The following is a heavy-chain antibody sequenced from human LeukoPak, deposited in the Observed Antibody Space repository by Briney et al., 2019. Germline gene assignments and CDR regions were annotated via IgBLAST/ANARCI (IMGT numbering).Heavy chain of an antibody. J-gene: IGHJ4*02. V-gene: IGHV3-30*18. D-gene: IGHD1-26*01. Sequence: PGGSLRLSCAASGFTFSSYGMHWVRQAPGKGLEWVAVISYDGSNKYYADSVKGRFTISRDNSKNTLYLQMNSLRAEDTAVYYCAKDTAAKRRWELSRGFIDYWGQGTLVTVSS. CDR3: AKDTAAKRRWELSRGFIDY. CDR2: ISYDGSNK. CDR1: GFTFSSYG.